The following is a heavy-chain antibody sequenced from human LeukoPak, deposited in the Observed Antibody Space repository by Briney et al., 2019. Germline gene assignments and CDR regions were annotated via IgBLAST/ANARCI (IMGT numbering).Heavy chain of an antibody. CDR3: ARDPHYGAPGGY. J-gene: IGHJ4*02. CDR2: ISYDGSNK. Sequence: GGSLRLSCAASGFTFSSYAMHWVRQAPGKGLEWVAVISYDGSNKYYADSVKGRFTISRDNSKNTLYLQMNSLRAEDTAVYYLARDPHYGAPGGYGGRGTLVTVSS. V-gene: IGHV3-30-3*01. CDR1: GFTFSSYA. D-gene: IGHD4-17*01.